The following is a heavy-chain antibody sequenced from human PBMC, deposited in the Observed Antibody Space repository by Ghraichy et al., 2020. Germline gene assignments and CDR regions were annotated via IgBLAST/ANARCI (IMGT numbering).Heavy chain of an antibody. Sequence: GGSLRLSCAASGFTFSDHYMDWVRQAPGKGLEWVGRTRNKANSYTTEYAASVKGRFTISRDDSKNSLYLQMNSLKTEDTAVYYCARAGGYYDSSGPLDYWGQGTLVTVSS. V-gene: IGHV3-72*01. CDR1: GFTFSDHY. D-gene: IGHD3-22*01. J-gene: IGHJ4*02. CDR2: TRNKANSYTT. CDR3: ARAGGYYDSSGPLDY.